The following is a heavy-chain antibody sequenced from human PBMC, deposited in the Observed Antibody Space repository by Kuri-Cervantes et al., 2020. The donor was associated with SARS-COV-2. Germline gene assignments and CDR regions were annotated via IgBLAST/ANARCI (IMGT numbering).Heavy chain of an antibody. CDR1: GYTFTSYY. CDR3: ARVRPYYYGSGSPFDY. D-gene: IGHD3-10*01. CDR2: INPSGGST. Sequence: ASVKVSCKASGYTFTSYYMHWVRQAPGQGLEWMGIINPSGGSTSYAQKFQGRVTMTRDTSISTAYMELSRLRSDDPAVYYCARVRPYYYGSGSPFDYWGQGTLVTVSS. J-gene: IGHJ4*02. V-gene: IGHV1-46*01.